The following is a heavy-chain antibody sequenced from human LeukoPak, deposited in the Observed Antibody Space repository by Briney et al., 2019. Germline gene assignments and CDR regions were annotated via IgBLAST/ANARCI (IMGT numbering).Heavy chain of an antibody. CDR1: GGTFSSYA. J-gene: IGHJ6*02. Sequence: ASVKVSCKASGGTFSSYAISWVRQAPGQGLEWMGGIIPIFGTANYAQKFQGRVTITADESTSTAYMELSSLRSEDTAVYHCAMHYYGSGSYASHAMDVWGQGTTVTVSS. D-gene: IGHD3-10*01. CDR2: IIPIFGTA. CDR3: AMHYYGSGSYASHAMDV. V-gene: IGHV1-69*13.